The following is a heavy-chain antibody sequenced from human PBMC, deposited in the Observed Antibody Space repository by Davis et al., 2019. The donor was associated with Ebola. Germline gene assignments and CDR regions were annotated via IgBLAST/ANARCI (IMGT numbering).Heavy chain of an antibody. CDR3: AKGNTVVTPCWFDP. CDR1: GFTFNNYG. CDR2: ISRSSLSM. D-gene: IGHD4-23*01. V-gene: IGHV3-21*04. J-gene: IGHJ5*02. Sequence: GESLKISCVASGFTFNNYGMNWVRQAPGKGLEWVSSISRSSLSMFYADSLRGRCTISRDNAKNSLYLQMNSLRAEDTAVYYCAKGNTVVTPCWFDPWGQGTLVTVSS.